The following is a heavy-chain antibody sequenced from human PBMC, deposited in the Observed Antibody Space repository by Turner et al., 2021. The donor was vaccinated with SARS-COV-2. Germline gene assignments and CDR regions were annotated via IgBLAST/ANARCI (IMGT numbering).Heavy chain of an antibody. CDR1: GFTFSSYS. V-gene: IGHV3-21*01. J-gene: IGHJ4*02. CDR3: GARLYTDNGSGRAGEY. Sequence: EVQLVESGGGVVKPGGSLRLSCAASGFTFSSYSMHWVRQAARKVLEWVSIMNSSSSYRYYEYSKKGLSTTCNNNDKNSLLQKMNSRTAENTVEYYWGARLYTDNGSGRAGEYWGQGTLVTVSS. D-gene: IGHD3-10*01. CDR2: MNSSSSYR.